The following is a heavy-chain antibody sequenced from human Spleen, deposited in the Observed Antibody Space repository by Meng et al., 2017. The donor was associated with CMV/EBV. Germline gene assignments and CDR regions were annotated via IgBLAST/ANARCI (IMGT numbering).Heavy chain of an antibody. Sequence: SVKVSCKASGGTFSSYAISWVRQTPGQGLEWMGGIIPISGTANYAQKFQGRVTITTDESTSTAYMELSSLRSDDTAVYYCARTIRYYYGSSDYWGQGTLVTVSS. CDR2: IIPISGTA. J-gene: IGHJ4*02. D-gene: IGHD3-10*01. CDR1: GGTFSSYA. V-gene: IGHV1-69*05. CDR3: ARTIRYYYGSSDY.